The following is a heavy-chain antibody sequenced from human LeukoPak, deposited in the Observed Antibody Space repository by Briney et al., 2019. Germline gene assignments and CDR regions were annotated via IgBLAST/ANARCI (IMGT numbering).Heavy chain of an antibody. J-gene: IGHJ3*02. V-gene: IGHV4-34*01. Sequence: SETLSLTCTVSGVSITSYYWRWIRQPPGKGLEWIGDVGHSGSADYNPSLKSRVTVSADPSKTQFSLKLTSVTAADTAVYYCATRGDYSDTSGNSYDALDIWGQGTMVTVSS. CDR2: VGHSGSA. D-gene: IGHD3-22*01. CDR3: ATRGDYSDTSGNSYDALDI. CDR1: GVSITSYY.